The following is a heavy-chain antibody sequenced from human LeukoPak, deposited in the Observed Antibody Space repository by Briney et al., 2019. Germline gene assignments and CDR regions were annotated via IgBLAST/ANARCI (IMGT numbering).Heavy chain of an antibody. J-gene: IGHJ4*02. CDR2: IKQDESEK. V-gene: IGHV3-7*01. CDR1: GFTFSSYA. D-gene: IGHD3-22*01. Sequence: GGSLRLSCAASGFTFSSYAMHWVRQVPGKGLEWVASIKQDESEKYFLDSVKGRFTISRDNAENSLYLQMNSLRAEDTAVYYCARVYYQDSGTSYRHLDYWGQGTLVTVSS. CDR3: ARVYYQDSGTSYRHLDY.